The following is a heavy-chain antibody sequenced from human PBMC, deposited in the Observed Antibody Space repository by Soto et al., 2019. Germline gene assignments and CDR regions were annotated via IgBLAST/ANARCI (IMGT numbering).Heavy chain of an antibody. CDR1: GFSLSPSGVG. CDR3: AQHRPVRYYVSSGYRLQRDLYAY. D-gene: IGHD3-22*01. CDR2: IYWDDDK. Sequence: SGPTLVNPTQTXTLTCTFSGFSLSPSGVGVGWIRQPPGKALEWLALIYWDDDKRYSPSLKSRLTITKDTSKNQVVLTMTNMDPVDTATYYCAQHRPVRYYVSSGYRLQRDLYAYWGPGTL. V-gene: IGHV2-5*02. J-gene: IGHJ4*02.